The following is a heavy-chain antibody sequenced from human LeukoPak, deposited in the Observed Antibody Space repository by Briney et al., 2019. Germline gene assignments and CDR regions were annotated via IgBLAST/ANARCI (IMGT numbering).Heavy chain of an antibody. Sequence: PGGSLRVSCAASGFTFSSYAMSWVRQAPGKGLEWVSAISDTGGSTYYEASVKGRFTTFRDNSKNTLYLQMNSLRAEDTAVYYCAKDLITMVRGVDFDYWGQGTLVTVSS. J-gene: IGHJ4*02. D-gene: IGHD3-10*01. CDR1: GFTFSSYA. CDR3: AKDLITMVRGVDFDY. V-gene: IGHV3-23*01. CDR2: ISDTGGST.